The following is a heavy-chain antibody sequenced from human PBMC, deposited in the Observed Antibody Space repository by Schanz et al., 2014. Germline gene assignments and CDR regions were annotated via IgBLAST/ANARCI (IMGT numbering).Heavy chain of an antibody. J-gene: IGHJ5*02. CDR1: RLTFGNYW. D-gene: IGHD7-27*01. V-gene: IGHV3-7*03. CDR2: IKLDGSEK. Sequence: EVQLVESGGGLVQPGGSLRLSCATSRLTFGNYWMSWVRQAPGEGLVWVANIKLDGSEKYYVDSVGGRFTISRDNAKNSLYLLMNSLRAEDTAVYFCARGHWALDPWGQGTLVTVSS. CDR3: ARGHWALDP.